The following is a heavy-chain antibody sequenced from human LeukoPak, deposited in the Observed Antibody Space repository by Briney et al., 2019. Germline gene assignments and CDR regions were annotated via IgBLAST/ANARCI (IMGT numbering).Heavy chain of an antibody. CDR3: ARGIDY. V-gene: IGHV3-53*01. CDR2: IYTGGGR. CDR1: GFTVSSYY. Sequence: PGGSLRLSCAAPGFTVSSYYMNWVRQAPGKELEWVSVIYTGGGRYYADSVRGRFTISRDTSKNMVFLQMNSLRAEDTAVYYCARGIDYWGRGTLVTVSS. J-gene: IGHJ4*02.